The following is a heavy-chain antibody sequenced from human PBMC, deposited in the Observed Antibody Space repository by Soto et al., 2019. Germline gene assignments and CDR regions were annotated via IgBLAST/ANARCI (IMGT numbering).Heavy chain of an antibody. CDR3: ARDGGYCSSTSCSRRPENYYYYMDV. J-gene: IGHJ6*03. D-gene: IGHD2-2*01. CDR2: IWYDGSNK. CDR1: GFTFSSYG. Sequence: PGGSLRLSCAASGFTFSSYGMHWVRQAPGKGLEWVAVIWYDGSNKYYADSVKGRFTISRDNSKNTLYLQMNSLRAEDTAVYYCARDGGYCSSTSCSRRPENYYYYMDVWGKGTTVTVSS. V-gene: IGHV3-33*01.